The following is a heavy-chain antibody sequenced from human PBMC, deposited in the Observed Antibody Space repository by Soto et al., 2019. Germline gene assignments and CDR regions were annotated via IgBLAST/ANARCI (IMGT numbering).Heavy chain of an antibody. CDR1: GFTFGDYA. D-gene: IGHD5-18*01. Sequence: EVQLVESGGGLVQPGRSLRLSCAASGFTFGDYAMHWVRQTPGKGLAWVSSISWNSVNIGYADSVKGRFTISRDNARNSLYLQMNSLRDDDTALYYCVKGGDYTTMTSLDYWGQGTLVTVSS. V-gene: IGHV3-9*01. J-gene: IGHJ4*02. CDR2: ISWNSVNI. CDR3: VKGGDYTTMTSLDY.